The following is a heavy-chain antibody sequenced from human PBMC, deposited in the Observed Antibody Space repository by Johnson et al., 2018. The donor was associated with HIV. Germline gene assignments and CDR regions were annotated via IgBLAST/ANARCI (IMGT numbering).Heavy chain of an antibody. J-gene: IGHJ3*02. Sequence: VKLVESGGGVVRPGGSLRLSCAASGFTFSNYWMSWVRQAPGKGLEWVGRIKTKTDGGTTDYAAPVKGRFTISRDDSKNTLYLQMNSLKTEDTAVYYCTTDYHVVFGGFDIWGQGTMVTVSS. D-gene: IGHD4-23*01. CDR3: TTDYHVVFGGFDI. V-gene: IGHV3-15*01. CDR1: GFTFSNYW. CDR2: IKTKTDGGTT.